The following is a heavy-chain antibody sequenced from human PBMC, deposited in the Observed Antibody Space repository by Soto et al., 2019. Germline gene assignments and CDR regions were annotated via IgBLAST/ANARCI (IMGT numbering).Heavy chain of an antibody. J-gene: IGHJ4*02. CDR1: GYTFTSYG. Sequence: ASVKVSCKASGYTFTSYGISWVRQAPGQGLEWMGWISAYNGNTNYAQKLQGRVTMTTDTSTSTAYMELRSLRSDDTAVYYCARNRRGVVVITHYFDYWGQGTLVTVSS. D-gene: IGHD3-22*01. V-gene: IGHV1-18*01. CDR3: ARNRRGVVVITHYFDY. CDR2: ISAYNGNT.